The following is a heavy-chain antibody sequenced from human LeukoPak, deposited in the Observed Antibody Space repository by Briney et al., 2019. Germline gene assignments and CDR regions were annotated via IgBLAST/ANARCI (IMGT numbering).Heavy chain of an antibody. J-gene: IGHJ4*02. CDR1: GFTFSSYA. CDR2: ISFDGSNK. CDR3: ARVRGVIESGPGRY. Sequence: PGGSLRLSCAASGFTFSSYAMHWVRQAPGKGLEWVAVISFDGSNKYYADSVKGRFTISRDNSKNTLYLQMNSLRAEDTAVYYCARVRGVIESGPGRYWGQGTLVTVSS. D-gene: IGHD3-10*01. V-gene: IGHV3-30*04.